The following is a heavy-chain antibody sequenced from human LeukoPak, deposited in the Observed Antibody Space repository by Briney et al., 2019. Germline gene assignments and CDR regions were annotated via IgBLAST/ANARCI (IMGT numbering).Heavy chain of an antibody. CDR2: ISYDGSNK. J-gene: IGHJ4*02. V-gene: IGHV3-30*04. CDR1: GFTFSSYA. Sequence: GGSLRLSCAASGFTFSSYAMHWVRQAPGKGLEWVAVISYDGSNKYYADSVKGRFTISRDNSKNTLYLQMNSLRAEDTAVYYCARDRYYYDSSGYYLDYWGQGTLVTVSS. D-gene: IGHD3-22*01. CDR3: ARDRYYYDSSGYYLDY.